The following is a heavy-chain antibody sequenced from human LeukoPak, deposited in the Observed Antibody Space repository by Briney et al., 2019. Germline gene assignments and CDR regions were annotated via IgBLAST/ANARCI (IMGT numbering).Heavy chain of an antibody. CDR1: GFTFGSYS. J-gene: IGHJ6*03. Sequence: GGSLRLSCAASGFTFGSYSMNWVRQAPGKGLEWVSSISSSSSYIYYADSVKGRFAISRDNAKNTLYLQMSSLRGEDTAVYYCARSEYSSSWYRGIDYYYYMDVWGKGTTVTVSS. D-gene: IGHD6-13*01. CDR3: ARSEYSSSWYRGIDYYYYMDV. CDR2: ISSSSSYI. V-gene: IGHV3-21*01.